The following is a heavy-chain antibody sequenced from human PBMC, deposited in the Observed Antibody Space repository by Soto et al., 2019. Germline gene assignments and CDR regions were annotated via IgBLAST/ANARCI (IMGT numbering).Heavy chain of an antibody. D-gene: IGHD3-16*01. J-gene: IGHJ4*02. CDR2: ISAYNGNT. CDR3: ARGGTPIEY. V-gene: IGHV1-18*01. Sequence: QVHLVQSVAEVKKPGASVKVSCTASGYTFTNFCISWVRQAPGQGRERLGWISAYNGNTNYVQKFQGRVTMTTDTSTSTAYMELRSLRSDDTAVYYCARGGTPIEYWGQGTLVTVSS. CDR1: GYTFTNFC.